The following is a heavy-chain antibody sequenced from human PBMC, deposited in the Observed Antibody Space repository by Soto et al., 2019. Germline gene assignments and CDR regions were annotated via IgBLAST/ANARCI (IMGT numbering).Heavy chain of an antibody. CDR3: AHRRTGDLIDY. J-gene: IGHJ4*02. CDR2: IYWDDDR. D-gene: IGHD2-21*01. Sequence: QITLKESGPALVKPTQTLTLTCTFSGFSLTTRGVGVGWIRQPPRKALEWLALIYWDDDRRYSPSLKNRLTITPDTSKNQVVLTMTNMGPVDTATYHCAHRRTGDLIDYLGQGTLVTVSS. V-gene: IGHV2-5*02. CDR1: GFSLTTRGVG.